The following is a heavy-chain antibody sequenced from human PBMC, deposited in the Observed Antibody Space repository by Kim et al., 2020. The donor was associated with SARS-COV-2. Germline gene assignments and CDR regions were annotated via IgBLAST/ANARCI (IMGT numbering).Heavy chain of an antibody. Sequence: GGSLRLSCAASGFTFSSSDIHWVRQAPGKGLEWVGDIIYDANNNATADSATGKGRVTIPCANYDNKAHLQMNSPKTTATSVYLCTRQVDATLDYLGQGTL. CDR3: TRQVDATLDY. CDR2: IIYDANNNAT. CDR1: GFTFSSSD. V-gene: IGHV3-73*01. J-gene: IGHJ4*02. D-gene: IGHD2-15*01.